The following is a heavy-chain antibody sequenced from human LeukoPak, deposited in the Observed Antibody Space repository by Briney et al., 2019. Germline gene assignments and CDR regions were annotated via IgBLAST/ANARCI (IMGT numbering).Heavy chain of an antibody. D-gene: IGHD4-23*01. J-gene: IGHJ4*02. CDR1: GFTFDGYA. Sequence: AGSLRLSCAASGFTFDGYAMRWVRQAPGKGLEWVALISGDGGSTYYADSVKGRFTISRDNSKNSLQLQMNSLRTEATALYYCAKPPSPYGGNLFDYWGQGTLVTVSS. CDR2: ISGDGGST. CDR3: AKPPSPYGGNLFDY. V-gene: IGHV3-43*02.